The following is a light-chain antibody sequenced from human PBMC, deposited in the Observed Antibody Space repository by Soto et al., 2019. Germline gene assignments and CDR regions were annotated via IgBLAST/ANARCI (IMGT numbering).Light chain of an antibody. J-gene: IGKJ1*01. Sequence: EIVLTQSPDTLSLFPGERATLSCRTSQTITSTHLAWYQQKPGQAPRLLIYGVSNRASGFPHRFSGSGSGTDFTLTISGLEPDDFAVYYCQHYGASPRTFGQGSKVEI. CDR3: QHYGASPRT. V-gene: IGKV3-20*01. CDR2: GVS. CDR1: QTITSTH.